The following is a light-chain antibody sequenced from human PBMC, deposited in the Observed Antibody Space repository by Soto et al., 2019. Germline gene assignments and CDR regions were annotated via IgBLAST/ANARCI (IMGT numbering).Light chain of an antibody. V-gene: IGKV3-20*01. CDR1: QSVNTNY. CDR2: AAS. J-gene: IGKJ1*01. CDR3: QHYGTSPQT. Sequence: EIVLTQSPGTLSLSPGERATLYCRASQSVNTNYLAWYQQRPGQTPKLLIYAASSRATGIPDRFSGSGSGTDFTLTISRLEPEDFAVYYCQHYGTSPQTFGQGTKVDI.